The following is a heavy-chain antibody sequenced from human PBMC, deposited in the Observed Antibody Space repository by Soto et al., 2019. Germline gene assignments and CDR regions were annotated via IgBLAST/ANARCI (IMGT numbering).Heavy chain of an antibody. CDR3: ARFQYSSSWYGYPFDY. CDR2: INHSGST. V-gene: IGHV4-34*01. CDR1: GGSFSGYY. Sequence: PSETLSLTCAVYGGSFSGYYWSWIRQPPGKGLEWIGEINHSGSTNYNPSLKSRVTISVDTSKNQFSLKLSSVTAADTAVYYCARFQYSSSWYGYPFDYWGQGTLVTVSS. D-gene: IGHD6-13*01. J-gene: IGHJ4*02.